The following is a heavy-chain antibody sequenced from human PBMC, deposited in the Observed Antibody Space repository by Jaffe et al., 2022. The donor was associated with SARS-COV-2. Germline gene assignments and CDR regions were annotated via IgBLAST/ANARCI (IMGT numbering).Heavy chain of an antibody. J-gene: IGHJ6*03. CDR1: GFTFSSYS. Sequence: EVQLVESGGGLVKPGGSLRLSCAASGFTFSSYSMNWVRQAPGKGLEWVSSISSSSSYIYYADSVKGRFTISRDNAKNSLYLQMNSLRAEDTAVYYCARATITIKVDTAMVSPYYMDVWGKGTTVTVSS. V-gene: IGHV3-21*01. D-gene: IGHD5-18*01. CDR2: ISSSSSYI. CDR3: ARATITIKVDTAMVSPYYMDV.